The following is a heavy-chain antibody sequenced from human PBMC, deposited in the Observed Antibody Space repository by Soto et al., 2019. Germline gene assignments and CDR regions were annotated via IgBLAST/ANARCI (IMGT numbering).Heavy chain of an antibody. CDR2: ISSNGGST. CDR3: VKALRYFDWLPDFDY. V-gene: IGHV3-64D*06. J-gene: IGHJ4*02. Sequence: GGSLRLSCSASGFTFSSYAMHWVRQAPGKGLEYVSAISSNGGSTYYADSVKGRFTISRDNSKNTLYLQMSSLRAEDTAVYYCVKALRYFDWLPDFDYWGQGTLVTVSS. CDR1: GFTFSSYA. D-gene: IGHD3-9*01.